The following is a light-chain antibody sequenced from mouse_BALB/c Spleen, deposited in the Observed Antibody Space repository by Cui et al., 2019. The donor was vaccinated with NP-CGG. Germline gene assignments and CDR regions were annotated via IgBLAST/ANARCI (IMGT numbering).Light chain of an antibody. V-gene: IGLV1*01. CDR3: ALWYSNHWV. CDR1: TGAVTTNNF. J-gene: IGLJ1*01. CDR2: GTN. Sequence: AVLTQEIALTTSPGETVTLTCRSSTGAVTTNNFANWVQEKPDHLFTGLIGGTNNRAPGVPARFSGSLIGDKAALTITGAQTEDEAIYFCALWYSNHWVFGGGTKLTVL.